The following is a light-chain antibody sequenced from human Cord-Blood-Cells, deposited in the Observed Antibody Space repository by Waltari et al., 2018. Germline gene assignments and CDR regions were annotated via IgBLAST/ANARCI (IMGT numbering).Light chain of an antibody. CDR3: QKYNSAPWT. CDR1: QGISHY. Sequence: DIQMTQSPSSLSAAVGDRVTITCRASQGISHYLAWYQQIPGQVPKLLIYVASTLQSGVPSRFSGSGAGTEVTLAISSLQPEDVATYYCQKYNSAPWTFGQGIKVESK. J-gene: IGKJ1*01. CDR2: VAS. V-gene: IGKV1-27*01.